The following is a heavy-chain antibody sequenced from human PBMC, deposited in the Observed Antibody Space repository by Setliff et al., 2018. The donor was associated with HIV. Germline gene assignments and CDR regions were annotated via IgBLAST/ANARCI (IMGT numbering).Heavy chain of an antibody. D-gene: IGHD3-22*01. CDR1: GGTFSSYA. CDR2: IIPILGIA. Sequence: GASVKVSCKASGGTFSSYAISWVRQAPGQGLEWMGGIIPILGIANYAQKFQGRVTITADKSTSTAYMELSSLRSEDTAVYYCVRAYDQDFQHWGQGTVVTVSS. V-gene: IGHV1-69*10. J-gene: IGHJ1*01. CDR3: VRAYDQDFQH.